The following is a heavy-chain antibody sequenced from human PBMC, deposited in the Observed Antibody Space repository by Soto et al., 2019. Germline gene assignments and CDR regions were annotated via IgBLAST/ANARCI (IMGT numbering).Heavy chain of an antibody. J-gene: IGHJ4*02. Sequence: QVQLVQSGAEVKKPGASVKVSCQASGYTFTTYGISWVRQAPGQGLEWEGWFSAYSGNTKYAQKLQGRVTVTTDTSTRTAYMEVRSLRSEDPAVYDCARGRYGDDWCQGPRVTSSS. CDR1: GYTFTTYG. D-gene: IGHD4-17*01. V-gene: IGHV1-18*01. CDR2: FSAYSGNT. CDR3: ARGRYGDD.